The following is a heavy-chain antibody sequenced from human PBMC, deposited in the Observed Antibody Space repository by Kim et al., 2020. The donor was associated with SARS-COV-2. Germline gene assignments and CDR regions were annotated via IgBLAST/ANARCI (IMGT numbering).Heavy chain of an antibody. CDR3: ARDYYYDSSGYEGGFDY. Sequence: RKSRVTISVDTSKNQFSLKLSSVTAADTAVYYCARDYYYDSSGYEGGFDYWGQGTLVTVSS. D-gene: IGHD3-22*01. J-gene: IGHJ4*02. V-gene: IGHV4-31*02.